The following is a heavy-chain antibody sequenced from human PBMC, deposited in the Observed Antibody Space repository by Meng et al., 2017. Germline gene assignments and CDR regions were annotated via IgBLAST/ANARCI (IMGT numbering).Heavy chain of an antibody. J-gene: IGHJ4*02. D-gene: IGHD1-26*01. CDR2: INSDGSST. Sequence: EGRLGGSGGGLVRLGGSLRLSFAASGFTFSSYWMHWVRQAPGKGLVWVSRINSDGSSTSYADSVKGRFTISRDNSKNTLYLQMNSLRAEDTAIYYCATQPRVGSYWGRGTLVTVSS. CDR3: ATQPRVGSY. CDR1: GFTFSSYW. V-gene: IGHV3-74*01.